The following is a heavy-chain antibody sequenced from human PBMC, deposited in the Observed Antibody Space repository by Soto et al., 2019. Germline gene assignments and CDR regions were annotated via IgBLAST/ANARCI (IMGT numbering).Heavy chain of an antibody. Sequence: QVQLVQSGAEVKKPGSSVKVSCKASGGTFSSYAISWVRQAPGQGLEWMGGVIPIFGTANYAQKFQGRVMMTADVSTSTAYMELSSLISEDAAVYCCARASALRIAGYYFDYWGQGTLVTVSS. D-gene: IGHD2-21*01. CDR2: VIPIFGTA. CDR1: GGTFSSYA. J-gene: IGHJ4*02. V-gene: IGHV1-69*01. CDR3: ARASALRIAGYYFDY.